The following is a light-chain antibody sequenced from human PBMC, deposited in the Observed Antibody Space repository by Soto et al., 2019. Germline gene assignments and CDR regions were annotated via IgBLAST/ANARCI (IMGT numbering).Light chain of an antibody. V-gene: IGKV1-5*01. CDR1: QNIDSW. CDR3: QQYDTYPLT. J-gene: IGKJ1*01. CDR2: DAS. Sequence: DIQMAQSPSPLSASVGDRVTITCRASQNIDSWLAWYQHKPGKAAKVLIYDASSLENGVPSRFSGSGSGTEFSLTISSLRPDDFATYSCQQYDTYPLTFGQGTKVEIK.